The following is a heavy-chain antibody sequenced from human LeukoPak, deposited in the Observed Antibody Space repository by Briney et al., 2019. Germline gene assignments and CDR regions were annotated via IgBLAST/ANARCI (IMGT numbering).Heavy chain of an antibody. CDR1: GGTFSSYA. D-gene: IGHD2-2*01. Sequence: GSSVKVSCKASGGTFSSYAISWVRQAPGQGLEWMGGIIPIFGTANYAQKFQGRVTITTDESTSTAYMELSSLRSEDTAAYYCARGSQDIVVVPAGGAFDIWGQGTMVTVSS. V-gene: IGHV1-69*05. CDR2: IIPIFGTA. J-gene: IGHJ3*02. CDR3: ARGSQDIVVVPAGGAFDI.